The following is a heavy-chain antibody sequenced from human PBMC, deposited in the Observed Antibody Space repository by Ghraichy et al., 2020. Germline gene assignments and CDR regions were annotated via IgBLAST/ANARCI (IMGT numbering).Heavy chain of an antibody. J-gene: IGHJ4*02. CDR1: GYTFTSYA. CDR2: INAGTGNT. CDR3: ARDDLGY. V-gene: IGHV1-3*01. Sequence: ASVKVSCKASGYTFTSYAMHWVRQAPGQRLEWMGWINAGTGNTKYSQKFQGRVTITRDTSANTAYMELSSLRSEDTAVYYCARDDLGYWGQGTLVTVSS.